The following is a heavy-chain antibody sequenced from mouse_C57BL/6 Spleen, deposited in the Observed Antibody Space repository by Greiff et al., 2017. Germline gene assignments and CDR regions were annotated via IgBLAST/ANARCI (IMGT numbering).Heavy chain of an antibody. CDR1: GFTFSSYA. CDR2: ISDGGSYT. Sequence: EVQLQESGGGLVKPGGSLKLSCAASGFTFSSYAMSWVRQTPEKRLEWVATISDGGSYTYYPDNVKGRFTISRDNAKNYLYLQMSHLKSEDTAMYYCARDGGLGGYFDVWGTGTTVTVSS. V-gene: IGHV5-4*01. J-gene: IGHJ1*03. D-gene: IGHD2-4*01. CDR3: ARDGGLGGYFDV.